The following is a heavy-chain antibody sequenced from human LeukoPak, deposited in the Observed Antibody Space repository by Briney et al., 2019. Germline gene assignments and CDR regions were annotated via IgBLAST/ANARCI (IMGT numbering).Heavy chain of an antibody. CDR1: GFTFSSYA. Sequence: GGSLRLSCAASGFTFSSYAMSWVRQAPGKGLEWVSAISGSGGSTCYADSVKGRFTISRDNSKNTLYLQMNSLRAEDTAVYYCAKVRMYYDSSGYYSRNYFDYWGQGTLVTVSS. D-gene: IGHD3-22*01. V-gene: IGHV3-23*01. CDR3: AKVRMYYDSSGYYSRNYFDY. J-gene: IGHJ4*02. CDR2: ISGSGGST.